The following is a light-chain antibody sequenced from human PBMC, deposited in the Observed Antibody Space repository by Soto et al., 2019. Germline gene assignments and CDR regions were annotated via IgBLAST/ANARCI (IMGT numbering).Light chain of an antibody. CDR1: ESVSRN. J-gene: IGKJ1*01. CDR3: QQYWHWPRT. V-gene: IGKV3-15*01. Sequence: EIVMTQSPVTLSVSPGERVTLSCRASESVSRNLAWYQQKPGQTPRLLIYGASTRATGVPARFSGSGSGTDFILAITSLQSEDFAVYYCQQYWHWPRTFGQGTRVEI. CDR2: GAS.